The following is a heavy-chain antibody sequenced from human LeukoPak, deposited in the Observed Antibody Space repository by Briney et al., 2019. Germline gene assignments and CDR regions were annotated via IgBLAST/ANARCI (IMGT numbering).Heavy chain of an antibody. V-gene: IGHV4-31*03. CDR3: ARDVYHYDILTGYKLYYYGMDV. CDR1: GGSISSGGYY. J-gene: IGHJ6*02. CDR2: IYYSGST. D-gene: IGHD3-9*01. Sequence: SETLSLTCTVSGGSISSGGYYWSWIRQHPGKGLEWIGYIYYSGSTYYNPSLKSRVTISVDTSKNQFSLKLSSVTAADTAVYYCARDVYHYDILTGYKLYYYGMDVWGQGTTVTVSS.